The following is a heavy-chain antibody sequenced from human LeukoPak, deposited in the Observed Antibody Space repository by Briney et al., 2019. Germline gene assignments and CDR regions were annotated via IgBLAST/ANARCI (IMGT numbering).Heavy chain of an antibody. D-gene: IGHD2/OR15-2a*01. CDR2: IIPIFGTA. J-gene: IGHJ3*02. Sequence: SVKVSCKASGGTFSSYAISWVRQAPGQGLEWMGGIIPIFGTANYAQKFQGRVTITADESTSTAYMELSSLRSEDTAVYYCARGALKYSKDAFDIRGQGTMVTVSS. V-gene: IGHV1-69*01. CDR3: ARGALKYSKDAFDI. CDR1: GGTFSSYA.